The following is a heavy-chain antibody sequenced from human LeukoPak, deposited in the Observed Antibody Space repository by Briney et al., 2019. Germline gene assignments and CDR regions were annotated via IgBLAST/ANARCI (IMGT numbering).Heavy chain of an antibody. CDR1: GFTFDDYG. CDR3: ARDHRHDYASHTDY. CDR2: INWNGGST. Sequence: GGSLRLSCAASGFTFDDYGVSWVRQAPGKGLEWVSGINWNGGSTGYADSVKGRFTISRDNAKNSLYLQMNSLRAEDTALYYCARDHRHDYASHTDYWGQGTLVTVSS. D-gene: IGHD4-17*01. V-gene: IGHV3-20*04. J-gene: IGHJ4*02.